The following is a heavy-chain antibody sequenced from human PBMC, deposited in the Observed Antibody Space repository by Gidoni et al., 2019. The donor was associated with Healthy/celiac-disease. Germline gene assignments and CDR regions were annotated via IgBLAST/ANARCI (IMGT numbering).Heavy chain of an antibody. CDR2: IRSSSSYT. CDR3: ARESIAAAGKVGNWFDP. Sequence: QVQLVESGGGLVKPGGSLRLSCAASGFTFSDYYMSWIRQAPGKGLEWVSYIRSSSSYTNYADSVKGRFTISRDNAKNSLYLQMNSLRAEDTAVYYCARESIAAAGKVGNWFDPWGQGTLVTVSS. CDR1: GFTFSDYY. J-gene: IGHJ5*02. V-gene: IGHV3-11*06. D-gene: IGHD6-13*01.